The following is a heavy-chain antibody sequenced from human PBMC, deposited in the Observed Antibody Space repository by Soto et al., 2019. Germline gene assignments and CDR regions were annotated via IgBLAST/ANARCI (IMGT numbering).Heavy chain of an antibody. D-gene: IGHD5-12*01. Sequence: SETLSLTCAVYGGSFSGYYWSWIRQPPGKGLEWIGEINHSGSTNYNPSLKSRVTISVDRSKNQFSLKLSSVTAADTAVYYCAAGGGLPRHYWGQGTLVTVSS. CDR2: INHSGST. CDR3: AAGGGLPRHY. V-gene: IGHV4-34*01. J-gene: IGHJ4*02. CDR1: GGSFSGYY.